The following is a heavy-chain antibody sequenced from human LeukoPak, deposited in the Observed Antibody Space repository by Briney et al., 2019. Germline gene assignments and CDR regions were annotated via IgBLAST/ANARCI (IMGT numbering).Heavy chain of an antibody. CDR3: ARGANWGSPDY. J-gene: IGHJ4*02. CDR1: GGSISSDY. Sequence: SETLSLTCTVSGGSISSDYWSWIRQSPGEGLEWIGYIYYSGTTSYNPSLKSRFTISLDTSKNQFSLKLSSVTAADTAVYYCARGANWGSPDYWGQGTLVTVSS. V-gene: IGHV4-59*01. CDR2: IYYSGTT. D-gene: IGHD7-27*01.